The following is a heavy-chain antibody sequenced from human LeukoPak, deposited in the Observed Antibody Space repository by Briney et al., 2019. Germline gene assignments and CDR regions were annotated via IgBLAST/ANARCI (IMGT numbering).Heavy chain of an antibody. V-gene: IGHV4-30-4*01. CDR2: IHYGGST. J-gene: IGHJ6*02. D-gene: IGHD3-10*01. Sequence: SQTLFPTCPGSGASISRGDYYRSWIRQPPGEGLEYPGNIHYGGSTYYNPSLKSRVTISVDTSKNQFSLTLSSVTAADTAVYYCARDRITMVRGALRYYGMDVWGQGTTVTVSS. CDR3: ARDRITMVRGALRYYGMDV. CDR1: GASISRGDYY.